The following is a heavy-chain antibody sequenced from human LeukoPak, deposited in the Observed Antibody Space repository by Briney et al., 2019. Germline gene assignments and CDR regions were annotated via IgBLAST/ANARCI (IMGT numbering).Heavy chain of an antibody. CDR2: IYHSGST. Sequence: SETLSLTCAVSGYSISSGYYWGWIRQPPGKGLEWIGSIYHSGSTYYNPSLKSRVTISVDTSKNQFSLKLSSVTAADTAVYYCARPNGDYDDAFDIWGQGTMVTASS. D-gene: IGHD4-17*01. J-gene: IGHJ3*02. V-gene: IGHV4-38-2*01. CDR3: ARPNGDYDDAFDI. CDR1: GYSISSGYY.